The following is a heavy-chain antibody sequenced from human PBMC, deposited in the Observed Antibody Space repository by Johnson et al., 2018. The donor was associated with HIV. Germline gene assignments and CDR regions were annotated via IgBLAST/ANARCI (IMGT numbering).Heavy chain of an antibody. CDR1: GFTFSSYA. J-gene: IGHJ3*02. D-gene: IGHD1-1*01. CDR2: ISYDGSKT. V-gene: IGHV3-30*04. Sequence: QVQLVESGGGVVQPGRSLRLSCAASGFTFSSYAMHWVRQAPGKGLEWVAVISYDGSKTYYGDSVKGRFTISRDNSKNTLYLQMNSLRAEDTAVYYCATSTASDAFDIWGQGTMVTVSS. CDR3: ATSTASDAFDI.